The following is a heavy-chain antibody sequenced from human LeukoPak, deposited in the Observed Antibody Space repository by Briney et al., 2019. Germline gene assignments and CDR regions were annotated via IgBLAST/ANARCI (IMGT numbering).Heavy chain of an antibody. CDR2: INPNSGGT. J-gene: IGHJ4*02. V-gene: IGHV1-2*02. CDR1: GYTFTCYY. D-gene: IGHD6-13*01. CDR3: SRDGSSSWYDY. Sequence: ASVKVSCKASGYTFTCYYMHWVRQAPGQGLEWMGWINPNSGGTNYAQKFQGRVTMTRDTSISTAYMELTSLGSDDTAVYYCSRDGSSSWYDYWGQGTLVTVSS.